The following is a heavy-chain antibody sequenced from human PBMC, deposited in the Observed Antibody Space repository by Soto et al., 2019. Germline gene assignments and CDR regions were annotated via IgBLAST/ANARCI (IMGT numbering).Heavy chain of an antibody. CDR3: ARGQKGYSSSWYVD. CDR1: GGSFSGYY. V-gene: IGHV4-34*01. CDR2: INHVGGT. D-gene: IGHD6-13*01. Sequence: QVQLQQWGAGLLKPSETLSLTCAVYGGSFSGYYWSWIRQPPGKGLEWIGEINHVGGTNCNPSLKSRLTISVDTSKNQFSLKVNSVTAADTAVYYCARGQKGYSSSWYVDWGQGTPVTVSS. J-gene: IGHJ4*02.